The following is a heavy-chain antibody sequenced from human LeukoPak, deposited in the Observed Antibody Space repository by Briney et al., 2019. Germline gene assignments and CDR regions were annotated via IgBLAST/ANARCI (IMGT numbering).Heavy chain of an antibody. V-gene: IGHV3-48*01. J-gene: IGHJ6*03. D-gene: IGHD2-2*01. CDR3: ARDQPSYCSSTSCPMHYYYMDV. Sequence: PGGSLRLSCAASGFTFSSYSMNWVRQAPGKGLEWVSSISSSSSTIYYADSVKGRFTISRDNAKNSLYLQMNSLRAEDTAVYYCARDQPSYCSSTSCPMHYYYMDVWGKGTTVTVSS. CDR2: ISSSSSTI. CDR1: GFTFSSYS.